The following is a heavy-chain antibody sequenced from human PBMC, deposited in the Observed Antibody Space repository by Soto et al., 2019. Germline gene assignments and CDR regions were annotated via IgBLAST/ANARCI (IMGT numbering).Heavy chain of an antibody. CDR3: ARDSLGFGELPIDY. CDR2: IWYDGSNK. J-gene: IGHJ4*02. V-gene: IGHV3-33*01. Sequence: GGSLRLSCAASGFTFSIYGMHWFRQAPGKGLEWVAVIWYDGSNKYYADSVKGRFTISRDNSKNTLYLQMSSLRAEDTAVYYCARDSLGFGELPIDYWGQGTLVTVSS. CDR1: GFTFSIYG. D-gene: IGHD3-10*01.